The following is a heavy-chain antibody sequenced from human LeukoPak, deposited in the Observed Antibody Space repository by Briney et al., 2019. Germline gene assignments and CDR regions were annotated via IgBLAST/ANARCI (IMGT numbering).Heavy chain of an antibody. D-gene: IGHD3-16*01. J-gene: IGHJ4*02. CDR2: FHNSGTS. CDR3: TRGAGWLIDY. Sequence: PSETLSLTCTVSDDSISDYYRGWIRQPPGKGLEWIGYFHNSGTSTCNPSLKSRVTISADTSKNQFSLKLNSLTTADTAVYCCTRGAGWLIDYWGQGILVTVSS. V-gene: IGHV4-59*01. CDR1: DDSISDYY.